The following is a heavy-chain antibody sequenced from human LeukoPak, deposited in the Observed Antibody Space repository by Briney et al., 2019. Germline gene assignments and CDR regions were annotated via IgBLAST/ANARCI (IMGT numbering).Heavy chain of an antibody. V-gene: IGHV1-8*01. Sequence: ASVKASCKASGYTFTSYDIHWVRQATGQGLEWMGWMNPNTGYAQRFQGRLTMTRNTSISTAYMELSSLRSEDTAVYYCARGSAGRDCSGGSCYSAAFDIWGQGTMVTVSS. D-gene: IGHD2-15*01. CDR1: GYTFTSYD. CDR2: MNPNT. CDR3: ARGSAGRDCSGGSCYSAAFDI. J-gene: IGHJ3*02.